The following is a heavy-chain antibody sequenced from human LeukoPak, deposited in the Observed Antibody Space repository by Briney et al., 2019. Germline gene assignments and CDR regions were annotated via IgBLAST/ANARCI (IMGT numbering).Heavy chain of an antibody. Sequence: GASVKVSCKASGGTFSSYAISWVRQAPGQGLEWMGRIIPILGIANYAQKFQGRVTITADKSTSTAYMELSSLRSEDTAVYYCARAPTPRGMAGIRFDYWGQGTLVTVSS. D-gene: IGHD6-19*01. J-gene: IGHJ4*02. CDR3: ARAPTPRGMAGIRFDY. CDR1: GGTFSSYA. V-gene: IGHV1-69*04. CDR2: IIPILGIA.